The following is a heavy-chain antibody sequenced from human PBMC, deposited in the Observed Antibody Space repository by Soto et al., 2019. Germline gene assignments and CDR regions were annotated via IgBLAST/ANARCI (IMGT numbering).Heavy chain of an antibody. D-gene: IGHD6-19*01. Sequence: ASVKVSCKXPGYTFTGYYMHWVRRAPGQGLEWMGWINPNSGGTNYAQKFQGWVTMTRDTSISTAYMELSRLRSDDTAVYYCARGGREWLPPEHGMDVWGQGTTVTVSS. CDR3: ARGGREWLPPEHGMDV. J-gene: IGHJ6*02. CDR1: GYTFTGYY. V-gene: IGHV1-2*04. CDR2: INPNSGGT.